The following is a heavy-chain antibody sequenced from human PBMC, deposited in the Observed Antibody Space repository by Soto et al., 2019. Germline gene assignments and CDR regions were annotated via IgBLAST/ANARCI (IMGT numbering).Heavy chain of an antibody. CDR2: IYYSGST. Sequence: SETLSLTCTVSGGSISSSSYYWGWIRQPPGKGLEWIGSIYYSGSTYYNPSLKSRVTISVDTSKNQFSLKLSSVTAADTAVYYCARQRLRFLEWLPHPWFDPWGQGTLVTVSS. J-gene: IGHJ5*02. D-gene: IGHD3-3*01. CDR3: ARQRLRFLEWLPHPWFDP. CDR1: GGSISSSSYY. V-gene: IGHV4-39*01.